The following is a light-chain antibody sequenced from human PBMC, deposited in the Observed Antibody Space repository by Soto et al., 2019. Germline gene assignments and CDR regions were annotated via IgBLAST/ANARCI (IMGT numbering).Light chain of an antibody. CDR2: RVS. J-gene: IGKJ2*01. Sequence: PGESATLSCRASLPVSSNLAWYRQIPGQAPTLLIYRVSTRATDIPARFSGSGSGTEFTLTISSLQSEDFAVYYCQQYNNWPYTFGPGTKLEIK. CDR3: QQYNNWPYT. V-gene: IGKV3-15*01. CDR1: LPVSSN.